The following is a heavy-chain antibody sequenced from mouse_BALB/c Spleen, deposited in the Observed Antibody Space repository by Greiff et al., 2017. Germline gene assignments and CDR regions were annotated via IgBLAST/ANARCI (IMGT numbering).Heavy chain of an antibody. CDR1: GYSITSDYA. J-gene: IGHJ1*01. D-gene: IGHD1-1*01. CDR3: ASPRYYGSKYWYFDV. CDR2: ISYSGST. V-gene: IGHV3-2*02. Sequence: VQLQQSGPGLVKPSQSLSLTCTVTGYSITSDYAWNWIRQFPGNKLEWMGYISYSGSTSYNPSLKSRISITRDTSKNQFFLQLNSVTTEDTATYYCASPRYYGSKYWYFDVWGAGTTVTVSS.